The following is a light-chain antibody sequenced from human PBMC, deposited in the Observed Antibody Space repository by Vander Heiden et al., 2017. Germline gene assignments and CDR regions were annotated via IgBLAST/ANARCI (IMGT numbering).Light chain of an antibody. V-gene: IGKV3-11*01. CDR2: DAS. CDR1: QSVSRY. Sequence: EILLTQSPATLSLSPGERAALSCRASQSVSRYLAWFQQKPGQAPRLLIYDASNRATGIPARFSGSGSGTDFALTISSLEPEDFAVYYCQQRSNWPYTFGQGTKVGIK. CDR3: QQRSNWPYT. J-gene: IGKJ2*01.